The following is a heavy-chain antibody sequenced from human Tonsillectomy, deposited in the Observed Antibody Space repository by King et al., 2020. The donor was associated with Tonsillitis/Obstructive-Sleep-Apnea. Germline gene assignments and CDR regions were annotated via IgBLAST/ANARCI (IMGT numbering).Heavy chain of an antibody. J-gene: IGHJ6*02. CDR3: TRVREYGMDV. V-gene: IGHV3-33*01. Sequence: QLVQSGGGVVQPGRSLRLSCAASGFTFNTYGMHWVRQAPGKGLEWVAVIWFDGTNKYYADSVKGRFTISRDNSKKTLFLQMNSLRAEDTAVYFCTRVREYGMDVWGQGTTITVSS. CDR2: IWFDGTNK. CDR1: GFTFNTYG.